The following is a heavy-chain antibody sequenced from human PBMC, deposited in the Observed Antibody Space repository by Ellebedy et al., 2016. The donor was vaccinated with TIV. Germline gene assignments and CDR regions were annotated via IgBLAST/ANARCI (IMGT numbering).Heavy chain of an antibody. D-gene: IGHD3-22*01. V-gene: IGHV1-18*01. Sequence: AASVKVSCKASGYTFTSYGISWVRQAPGQGLEWMGWISAYNDNTNYAQKLQGRVTMTTDTSTSTAYMERRSLRSDDTAVYYCARGGQPRYYDSSSAPEYFQHWGQGTLVTVSS. CDR1: GYTFTSYG. J-gene: IGHJ1*01. CDR3: ARGGQPRYYDSSSAPEYFQH. CDR2: ISAYNDNT.